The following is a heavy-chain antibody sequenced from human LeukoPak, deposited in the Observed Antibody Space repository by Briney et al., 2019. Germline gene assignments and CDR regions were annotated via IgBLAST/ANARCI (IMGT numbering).Heavy chain of an antibody. J-gene: IGHJ4*02. Sequence: ASVKVSCTASGYTFTSYYMHWVRQAPGQGLEWMGIINPSGGSTIYAQKFQGRVTMTRDTSTSTVYMELSSLRSEDTAVYYCARGYSGYETFDYWGQGTLVTVSS. CDR3: ARGYSGYETFDY. CDR2: INPSGGST. CDR1: GYTFTSYY. V-gene: IGHV1-46*01. D-gene: IGHD5-12*01.